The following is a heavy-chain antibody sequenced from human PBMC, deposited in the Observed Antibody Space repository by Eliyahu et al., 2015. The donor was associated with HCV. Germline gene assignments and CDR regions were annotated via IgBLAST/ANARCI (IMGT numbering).Heavy chain of an antibody. V-gene: IGHV4-31*02. CDR3: ARVNGIAARPNYYYYGMDV. J-gene: IGHJ6*02. CDR1: TCGGYY. CDR2: IYYSGST. D-gene: IGHD6-6*01. Sequence: TCGGYYWSWIRQHPGKGLEWXGYIYYSGSTYYNPSLKSRVTISVDTSKNQFSLKLSSVTAADTAVYYCARVNGIAARPNYYYYGMDVWGQGTTVTVSS.